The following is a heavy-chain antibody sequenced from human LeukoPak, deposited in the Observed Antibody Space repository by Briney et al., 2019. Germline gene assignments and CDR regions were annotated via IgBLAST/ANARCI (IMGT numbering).Heavy chain of an antibody. D-gene: IGHD3-9*01. CDR2: IYYSGST. CDR3: ARISGPRKVLRYFDWLSPFDY. CDR1: GGSISSGGYY. Sequence: PSETLSLTCTVSGGSISSGGYYWSWIRQHPGKGLEWIGYIYYSGSTYYNPSLKSRVTISVDTSKNQFSLKLSSVTAADTAVCYCARISGPRKVLRYFDWLSPFDYWGQGTLVTVSS. J-gene: IGHJ4*02. V-gene: IGHV4-31*03.